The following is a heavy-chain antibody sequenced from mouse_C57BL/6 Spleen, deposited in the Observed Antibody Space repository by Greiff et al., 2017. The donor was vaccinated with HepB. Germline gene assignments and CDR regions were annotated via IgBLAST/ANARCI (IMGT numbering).Heavy chain of an antibody. CDR2: IYPGDGDT. D-gene: IGHD1-1*01. CDR1: GYAFSSSW. Sequence: QVQLQQSGPELVKPGASVKISCKASGYAFSSSWMNWVKQRPGKGLEWIGRIYPGDGDTNYNGKFKGKATLTADKSSSTAYMQLSSLTCEDSAVYVCANYESNSYSWFDYRGQGTLVTVSA. CDR3: ANYESNSYSWFDY. V-gene: IGHV1-82*01. J-gene: IGHJ3*01.